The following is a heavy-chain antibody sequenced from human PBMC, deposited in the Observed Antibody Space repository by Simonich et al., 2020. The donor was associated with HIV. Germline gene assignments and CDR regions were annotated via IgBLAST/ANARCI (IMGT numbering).Heavy chain of an antibody. CDR1: GFTFCSYV. CDR2: ISYDGSNK. J-gene: IGHJ4*02. Sequence: QVQLVESGGGVVQPGRSLRLYCAASGFTFCSYVMHWVRQAPGKGLKWVAVISYDGSNKYYEDSVKGRFTISRDNSKNTLYLQMNSLRAEDTAVYYCASGGSISSVWADDYWGQGTLVTVSS. D-gene: IGHD3-16*01. CDR3: ASGGSISSVWADDY. V-gene: IGHV3-30*07.